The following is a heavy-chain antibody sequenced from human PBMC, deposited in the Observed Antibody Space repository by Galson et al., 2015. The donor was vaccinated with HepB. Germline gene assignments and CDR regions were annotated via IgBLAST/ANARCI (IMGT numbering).Heavy chain of an antibody. D-gene: IGHD1-26*01. CDR1: KYTFSDYY. V-gene: IGHV1-2*02. CDR3: ARGRSEWELLRDYFDY. J-gene: IGHJ4*02. Sequence: SVKVSCKASKYTFSDYYIHWVRQAPGQGLEWMGWIFPNSGGTTYAQVFQGRVTLTSDTSINTAYMYLSSLTSDDTAVYYCARGRSEWELLRDYFDYWGQGTLVTVSS. CDR2: IFPNSGGT.